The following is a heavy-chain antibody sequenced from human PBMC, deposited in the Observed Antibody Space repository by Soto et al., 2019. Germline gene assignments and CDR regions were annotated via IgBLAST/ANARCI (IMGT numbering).Heavy chain of an antibody. V-gene: IGHV3-23*01. CDR1: GFTFSSYA. J-gene: IGHJ5*02. Sequence: EVQLLESGGGLVQPGGSLRLSCAASGFTFSSYAMSWVRQAPGKGLEWVSAISGSGGSTYYADSVKGRFTISRDNSKNTLYLQMNSLRAKDTAVYYCAKETGGYQLLLYNWFDPWGQGTLVTVSS. D-gene: IGHD2-2*01. CDR2: ISGSGGST. CDR3: AKETGGYQLLLYNWFDP.